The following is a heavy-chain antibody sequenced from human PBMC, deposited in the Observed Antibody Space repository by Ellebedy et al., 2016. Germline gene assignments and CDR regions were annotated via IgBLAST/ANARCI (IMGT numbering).Heavy chain of an antibody. J-gene: IGHJ4*02. D-gene: IGHD6-13*01. CDR2: IYYSGST. Sequence: SETLSLTXTVSGDSVSSGSYYWSWIRQPPGKGLEWIGYIYYSGSTNYNPSLKSRVTISLDTSKNQFSLKLSSVTAADTAVYYCARGPPYSSFDYWGQGSLVTVSS. CDR1: GDSVSSGSYY. V-gene: IGHV4-61*01. CDR3: ARGPPYSSFDY.